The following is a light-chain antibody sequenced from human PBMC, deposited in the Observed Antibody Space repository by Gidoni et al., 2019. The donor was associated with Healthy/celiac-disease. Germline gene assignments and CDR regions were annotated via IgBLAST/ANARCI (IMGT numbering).Light chain of an antibody. Sequence: IVLTQSPGTLSLSPGERATLSCRDSQSVSSSYLAWYQQKPGQAPRLLIYGASSRATGIPDRFSGSGSGTDFTLTISRLEPEDFAVYYCQQYGSSLYTFGQGTKLEIK. CDR2: GAS. CDR3: QQYGSSLYT. V-gene: IGKV3-20*01. CDR1: QSVSSSY. J-gene: IGKJ2*01.